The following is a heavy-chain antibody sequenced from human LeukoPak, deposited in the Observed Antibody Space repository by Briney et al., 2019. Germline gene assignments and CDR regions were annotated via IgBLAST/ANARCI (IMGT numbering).Heavy chain of an antibody. Sequence: GGSLRLSCAASGFTFSSYAMHWVRQAPGKGLEWVAVISYDGSNKYYADSVKGRFTISRDNTKNTLYLQMNSLRAEDTAVYYCARSFFYYDSSGYYDDAFDIWGQGTMVTVSS. D-gene: IGHD3-22*01. J-gene: IGHJ3*02. CDR1: GFTFSSYA. V-gene: IGHV3-30*04. CDR2: ISYDGSNK. CDR3: ARSFFYYDSSGYYDDAFDI.